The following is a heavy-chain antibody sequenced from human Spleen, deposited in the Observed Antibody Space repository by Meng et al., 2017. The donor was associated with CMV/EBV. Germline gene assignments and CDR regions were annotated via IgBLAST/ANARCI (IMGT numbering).Heavy chain of an antibody. Sequence: SETLSLTCAVYGGSFSGYYWSWIRQPPGKGLEWVGSIYYSGSTYYNPSLKSQVTMSVDTAKNQFSLKLNSVTAADTAVYYCARVFCSGGSCHGFDYWGQGTLVTVSS. CDR3: ARVFCSGGSCHGFDY. CDR1: GGSFSGYY. D-gene: IGHD2-15*01. CDR2: IYYSGST. J-gene: IGHJ4*02. V-gene: IGHV4-34*01.